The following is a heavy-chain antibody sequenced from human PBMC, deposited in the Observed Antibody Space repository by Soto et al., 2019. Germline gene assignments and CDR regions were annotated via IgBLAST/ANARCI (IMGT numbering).Heavy chain of an antibody. Sequence: QVQLVQSGAEVKKPGSSVKVSCKASGGTFSSYAISWVRQAPGQGLEWMGGFIPIFGTANYAQKFQGRVTITADKSTSTAYMELSSLRSEDTAVYYCATCGGDCYSPRDYYYGMDVWGQGTTVTVSS. V-gene: IGHV1-69*06. CDR1: GGTFSSYA. D-gene: IGHD2-21*02. CDR2: FIPIFGTA. J-gene: IGHJ6*02. CDR3: ATCGGDCYSPRDYYYGMDV.